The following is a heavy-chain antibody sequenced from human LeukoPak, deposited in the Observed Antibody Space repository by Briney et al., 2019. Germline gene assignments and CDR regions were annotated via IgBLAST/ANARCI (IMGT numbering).Heavy chain of an antibody. Sequence: ASVKVSCKTSGYSFTNYYMHWVRQAPGQGLEWMGIINPSGGSTSYAQKFQGRVTMTRDTSTSTVYMELSSLSSEDTAVYYCARDLCNDGVCYFDYWGQGTLVTVSS. D-gene: IGHD2-8*01. CDR3: ARDLCNDGVCYFDY. CDR2: INPSGGST. J-gene: IGHJ4*02. CDR1: GYSFTNYY. V-gene: IGHV1-46*01.